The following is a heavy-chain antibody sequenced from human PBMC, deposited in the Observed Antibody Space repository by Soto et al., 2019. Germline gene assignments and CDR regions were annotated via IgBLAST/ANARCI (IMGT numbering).Heavy chain of an antibody. J-gene: IGHJ4*02. CDR3: PRVRLGRSSSSDY. CDR1: GFTFSDHY. V-gene: IGHV3-72*01. Sequence: EVQLVESGGGLVQPEGSLRLSCAASGFTFSDHYMDWVRQAPGKGLAWVGRIKNKANSYTTEYAAPVKGSIIIARDDPKHSLCLQMNRLKTDDTAVYYGPRVRLGRSSSSDYWGQVILVTVSA. CDR2: IKNKANSYTT. D-gene: IGHD6-19*01.